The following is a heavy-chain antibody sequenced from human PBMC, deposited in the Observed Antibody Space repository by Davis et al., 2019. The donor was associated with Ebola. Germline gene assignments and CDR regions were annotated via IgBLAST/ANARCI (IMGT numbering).Heavy chain of an antibody. D-gene: IGHD5-18*01. Sequence: PSETLSLTCTVSGGSIRSGGYYWAWIRQTPGKGLEWIGSVHHRGDTYSTPSLKSIVTLSVDTSKNQFFLKLNSVTAADTAVYYCARRDTYSGWFDPWGQGTLVLVSS. CDR2: VHHRGDT. J-gene: IGHJ5*02. V-gene: IGHV4-39*01. CDR1: GGSIRSGGYY. CDR3: ARRDTYSGWFDP.